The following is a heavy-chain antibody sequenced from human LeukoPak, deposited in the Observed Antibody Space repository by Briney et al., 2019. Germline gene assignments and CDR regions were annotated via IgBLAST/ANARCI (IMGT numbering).Heavy chain of an antibody. V-gene: IGHV4-34*01. CDR2: INHSGST. D-gene: IGHD2-15*01. CDR1: GGSFSGYY. CDR3: ARAPHSAAATNFDY. Sequence: SETLSLTCAVYGGSFSGYYWSWIRQPPGKGLEWIGEINHSGSTNYNPSLKSRVTISVDTSKNQFSLKLSSVTAADTAVYYCARAPHSAAATNFDYWGQGTLVTVSS. J-gene: IGHJ4*02.